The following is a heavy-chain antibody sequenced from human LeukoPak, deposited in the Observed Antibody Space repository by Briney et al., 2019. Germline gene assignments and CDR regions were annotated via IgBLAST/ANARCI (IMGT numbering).Heavy chain of an antibody. CDR3: ARHRAYSSSSPFDY. J-gene: IGHJ4*02. CDR1: GGSISSLY. CDR2: IYYTVGT. Sequence: SSETLSLTCSVSGGSISSLYWSWIRQPPGKGLEWVGYIYYTVGTNYNPSLKSRVTMFVDMSKNQFSLRLSSVTAADTAVYYCARHRAYSSSSPFDYWGQGTLVTVSS. D-gene: IGHD6-6*01. V-gene: IGHV4-59*08.